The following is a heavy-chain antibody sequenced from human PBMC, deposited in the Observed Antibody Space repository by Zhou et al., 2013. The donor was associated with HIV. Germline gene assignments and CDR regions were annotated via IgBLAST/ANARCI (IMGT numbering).Heavy chain of an antibody. D-gene: IGHD3-3*01. CDR1: AGTFSTYG. CDR2: IIARFRRT. Sequence: QVQLVQSGAEMKKPGSSLKVSCQASAGTFSTYGISWVRQAPGHGPEWMGGIIARFRRTTYAPTFQDRVTISTDESKTTAYMEMRSLRSEDTAIYYCALSANFGHYFDQWGQGARVTVSS. V-gene: IGHV1-69*05. CDR3: ALSANFGHYFDQ. J-gene: IGHJ4*02.